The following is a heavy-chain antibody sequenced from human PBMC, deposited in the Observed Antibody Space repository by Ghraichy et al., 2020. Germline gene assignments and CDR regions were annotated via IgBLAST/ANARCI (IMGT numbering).Heavy chain of an antibody. J-gene: IGHJ4*02. CDR2: IYYSGST. D-gene: IGHD4-11*01. CDR1: GGSISDYY. CDR3: ATTSKSYSSSVAFDY. V-gene: IGHV4-59*01. Sequence: ESLNISCTVSGGSISDYYWSWIRQPPGKGLEWIGYIYYSGSTNYNPSLKSRVTISVDTSKNQFSLKLSSVTAADTAVYYCATTSKSYSSSVAFDYWGQGTLVTVSS.